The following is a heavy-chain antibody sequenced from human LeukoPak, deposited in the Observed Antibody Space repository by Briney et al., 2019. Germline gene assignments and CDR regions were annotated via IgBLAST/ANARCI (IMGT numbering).Heavy chain of an antibody. V-gene: IGHV4-38-2*02. CDR1: GYSISSGYY. CDR2: IYHSGST. J-gene: IGHJ4*02. CDR3: AREGYCSGGSCYSGVYY. D-gene: IGHD2-15*01. Sequence: PSETLSLTCTVSGYSISSGYYWGWIRQPPGKGLEWIGSIYHSGSTYYNPSLKSRVTISVDTSKNQFSLKLSSVTAADTAVYYCAREGYCSGGSCYSGVYYWGQGTLVTVSS.